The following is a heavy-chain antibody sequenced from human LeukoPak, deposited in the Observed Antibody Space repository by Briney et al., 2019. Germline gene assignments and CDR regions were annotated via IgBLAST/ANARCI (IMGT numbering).Heavy chain of an antibody. CDR2: ISTTGGTT. D-gene: IGHD3-22*01. Sequence: GGSLRLSCAASGFTFSSYGMSWVRQAPGRGLEWVSAISTTGGTTYYADSVRGRFTISRDNAKNSLYLQMNSLRAEDTAVYYCARAPVYYDESSGYLKISNWYFDLWGRGTLVTVSS. CDR3: ARAPVYYDESSGYLKISNWYFDL. J-gene: IGHJ2*01. CDR1: GFTFSSYG. V-gene: IGHV3-23*01.